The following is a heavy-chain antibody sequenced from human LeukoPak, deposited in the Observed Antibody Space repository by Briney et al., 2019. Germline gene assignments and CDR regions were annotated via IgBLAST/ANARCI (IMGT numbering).Heavy chain of an antibody. V-gene: IGHV3-30*18. D-gene: IGHD6-13*01. J-gene: IGHJ4*02. CDR1: GFTFSSYG. CDR3: AKESEQPDY. CDR2: ISYDGSNK. Sequence: GGSLRLSSAASGFTFSSYGMHWVRQAPGKGLEWVAVISYDGSNKYYADSVKGRFTISRDNSKNTLYLQMNSLRAEDTAVYYCAKESEQPDYWGQGTLVTVSS.